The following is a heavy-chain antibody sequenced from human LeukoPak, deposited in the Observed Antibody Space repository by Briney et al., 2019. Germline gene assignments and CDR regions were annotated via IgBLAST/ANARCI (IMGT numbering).Heavy chain of an antibody. V-gene: IGHV3-23*01. J-gene: IGHJ4*02. CDR2: ISGSGGST. Sequence: GGSLRLSCAASGFTFSSYAMSWVRQAPGKGLGWVSAISGSGGSTYYADSVKGRFTISRDNSKNTLYLQMNSLRAEDTAVYYCAKDLGLSPEIDYWGQGTLVTVSS. D-gene: IGHD1-14*01. CDR3: AKDLGLSPEIDY. CDR1: GFTFSSYA.